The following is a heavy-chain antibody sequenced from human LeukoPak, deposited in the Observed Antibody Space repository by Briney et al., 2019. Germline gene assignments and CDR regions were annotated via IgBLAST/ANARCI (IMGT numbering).Heavy chain of an antibody. CDR1: GGSITSSSSY. CDR3: ARGPLNYYVGSGYYYNY. J-gene: IGHJ4*02. Sequence: SQTLSLTCPVSGGSITSSSSYWGWIRQPPGKGLEWIGTIYYSGTTYYNPSLKSRVTISIDAAKNQFSLMLTSVTAADTAVYYCARGPLNYYVGSGYYYNYWGQGTLVTVSS. D-gene: IGHD3-22*01. V-gene: IGHV4-39*01. CDR2: IYYSGTT.